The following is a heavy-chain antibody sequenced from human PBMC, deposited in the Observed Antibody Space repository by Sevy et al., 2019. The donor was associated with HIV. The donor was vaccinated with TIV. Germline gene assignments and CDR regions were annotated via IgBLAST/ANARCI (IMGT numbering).Heavy chain of an antibody. Sequence: GGSLRLSCAASGFTFSDYYMSWIRHAPGKGLEWVSYISSSSSYTNYADSVKGRFTISRDNAKNSLYLQMNSLRAEDTAVYYCARDEGGNYDSSGYIQNWGQGTLVTVSS. CDR1: GFTFSDYY. J-gene: IGHJ4*02. V-gene: IGHV3-11*06. D-gene: IGHD3-22*01. CDR2: ISSSSSYT. CDR3: ARDEGGNYDSSGYIQN.